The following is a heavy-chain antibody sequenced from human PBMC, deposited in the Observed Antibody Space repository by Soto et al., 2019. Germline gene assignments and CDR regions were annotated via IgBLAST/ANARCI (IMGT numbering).Heavy chain of an antibody. CDR3: ARGALGGAFDY. Sequence: SETLSLTCTVSGASITTSYWIWIRQPPGQGLEWIGYTHHSGTTNYNTSLSGRVTMSMDTSKNQFSLRLSSVTAADAAVYFCARGALGGAFDYWGPGALVTVS. J-gene: IGHJ4*02. V-gene: IGHV4-59*01. D-gene: IGHD3-16*01. CDR1: GASITTSY. CDR2: THHSGTT.